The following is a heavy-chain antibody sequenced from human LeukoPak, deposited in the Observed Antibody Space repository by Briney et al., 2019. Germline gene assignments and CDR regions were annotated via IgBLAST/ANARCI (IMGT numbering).Heavy chain of an antibody. CDR1: GYTFTSYG. D-gene: IGHD2-2*01. Sequence: ASVKVSCKASGYTFTSYGISWVRQAPGQGLEWVGWISAYNGNTNYAQKLQGRVTMTTDTSTSTAYMELRSLRSDDTAVYYCASQGYCSSTSCYGPSYYYYYMDVWGKGTTVTVSS. J-gene: IGHJ6*03. V-gene: IGHV1-18*01. CDR3: ASQGYCSSTSCYGPSYYYYYMDV. CDR2: ISAYNGNT.